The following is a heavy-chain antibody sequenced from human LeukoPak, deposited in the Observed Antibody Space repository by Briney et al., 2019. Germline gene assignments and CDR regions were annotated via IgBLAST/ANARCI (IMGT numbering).Heavy chain of an antibody. V-gene: IGHV3-21*01. D-gene: IGHD3-16*01. J-gene: IGHJ4*02. CDR1: GFTFSSSA. CDR2: IDYDSSHI. Sequence: GGSLRLSCAGSGFTFSSSAMNWVRQVPGKGLEWVSSIDYDSSHIYYAASGGGRFSISRDNARDSVYLQMDSLGADDTAVYYCARDPERYLRMGHYDYWGQGTLVIVSS. CDR3: ARDPERYLRMGHYDY.